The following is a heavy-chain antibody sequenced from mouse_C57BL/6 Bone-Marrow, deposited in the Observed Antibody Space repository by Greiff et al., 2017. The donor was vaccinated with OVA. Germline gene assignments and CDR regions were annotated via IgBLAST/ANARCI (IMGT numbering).Heavy chain of an antibody. D-gene: IGHD1-1*01. J-gene: IGHJ2*01. Sequence: QVQLQQSGAELVRPGASVTLSCKASGYTFTDYEMHWVKQTPVHGLEWIGAIDPETGGTAYNQKFKGKAILTADKSSSTAYMELRSLTSEDSAVYYCTRWVYYYGSSYGCDYWGQGTTLTVSS. CDR2: IDPETGGT. V-gene: IGHV1-15*01. CDR1: GYTFTDYE. CDR3: TRWVYYYGSSYGCDY.